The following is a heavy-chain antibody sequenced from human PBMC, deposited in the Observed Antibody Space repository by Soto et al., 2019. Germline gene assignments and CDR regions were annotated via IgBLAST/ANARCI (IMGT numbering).Heavy chain of an antibody. D-gene: IGHD6-6*01. CDR3: ARHVHNQGYEYYFDS. Sequence: QLQLQESGPGLVKPSATLSLTCNASGGSISSTSYAWGWIRQSPGKGLEWIGIIDYSGTIYYNPSLRGRITLSGDTAKNQISLKLSTVTAADTAVYYCARHVHNQGYEYYFDSWGQGTLVTVSS. CDR2: IDYSGTI. J-gene: IGHJ4*02. CDR1: GGSISSTSYA. V-gene: IGHV4-39*01.